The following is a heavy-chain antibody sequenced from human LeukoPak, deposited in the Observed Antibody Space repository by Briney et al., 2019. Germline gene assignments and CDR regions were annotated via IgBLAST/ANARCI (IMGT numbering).Heavy chain of an antibody. Sequence: SETLSLTCAVYGGSFSGYYWSWIRQPPGKGLEWIEEINHSGSTNYNPSLKSRVTISVDTSKNQFSLKLSSVTAADTAVYYCASSARWLPNDYWGQGTLVTVSS. J-gene: IGHJ4*02. D-gene: IGHD5-24*01. CDR2: INHSGST. CDR1: GGSFSGYY. CDR3: ASSARWLPNDY. V-gene: IGHV4-34*01.